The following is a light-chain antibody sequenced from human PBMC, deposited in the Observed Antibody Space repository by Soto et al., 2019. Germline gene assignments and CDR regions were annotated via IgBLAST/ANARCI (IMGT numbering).Light chain of an antibody. CDR1: TSDVGGYNY. Sequence: QSALTQPASESGSPGQSITISCTGTTSDVGGYNYVSWYQQLPGKVPKLMIYEVTNRPSGVSTRFSGSKSGNTASLTISGLQAEDEAAYYCFSYTTSSAPYVFGTGTKVTVL. J-gene: IGLJ1*01. CDR3: FSYTTSSAPYV. V-gene: IGLV2-14*01. CDR2: EVT.